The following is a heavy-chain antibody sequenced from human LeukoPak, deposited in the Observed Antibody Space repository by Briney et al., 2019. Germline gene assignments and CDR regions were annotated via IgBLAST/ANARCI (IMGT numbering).Heavy chain of an antibody. J-gene: IGHJ4*02. CDR1: VGSFSGYY. CDR3: ARVDDSSGYYRYYFDY. V-gene: IGHV4-34*01. Sequence: PSETLSLTCAVYVGSFSGYYWSWIRQPPGKGLEWIWEINHGGSATYNPSLKSRVTISVDTSKNQFSLKLRSVTAADTAVYYCARVDDSSGYYRYYFDYWGQGTLVTVSS. CDR2: INHGGSA. D-gene: IGHD3-22*01.